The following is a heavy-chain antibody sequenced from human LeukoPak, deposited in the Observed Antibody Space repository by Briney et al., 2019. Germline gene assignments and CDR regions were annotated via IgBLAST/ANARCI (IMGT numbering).Heavy chain of an antibody. CDR1: GGSISSSNW. Sequence: SETLSLTCAVSGGSISSSNWWSWVRQPPGKGLEWIGEIYHSGSTNYNPSLKSRVTISVDKSRNQFSLKLSSVTAADTAVYYCARGSAVAGTLYFDYWGQGTLVTVSS. D-gene: IGHD6-19*01. V-gene: IGHV4-4*02. CDR3: ARGSAVAGTLYFDY. J-gene: IGHJ4*02. CDR2: IYHSGST.